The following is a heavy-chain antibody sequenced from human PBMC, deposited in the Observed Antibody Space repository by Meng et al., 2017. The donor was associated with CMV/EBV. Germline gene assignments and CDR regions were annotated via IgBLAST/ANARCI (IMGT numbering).Heavy chain of an antibody. CDR3: ASVQGLGVS. D-gene: IGHD3-10*01. J-gene: IGHJ4*02. CDR1: GGSISSGSYY. V-gene: IGHV4-61*02. CDR2: IYTSGST. Sequence: QVQLQESGPGLVTPSQTLSLTCTVSGGSISSGSYYWSWIRQPAGKGLEWIGRIYTSGSTNYNPSLKSRVTISVDTSKNQFSLKLSSVTAADTAVYYCASVQGLGVSWGQGTLVTVSS.